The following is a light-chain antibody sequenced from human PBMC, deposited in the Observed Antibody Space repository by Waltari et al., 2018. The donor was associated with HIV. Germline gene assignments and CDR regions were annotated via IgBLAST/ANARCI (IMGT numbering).Light chain of an antibody. CDR1: QRVNSTF. V-gene: IGKV3-20*01. Sequence: EVVLTQSPGTLSLSPGERATLSCRASQRVNSTFLAWYQQTPGQAPRLLIYAASSRATGIPDRFSGSGSGTDFTLTISRLEPEDFAVYYCQQYGGSPPVTFGQGTRLEIK. J-gene: IGKJ5*01. CDR2: AAS. CDR3: QQYGGSPPVT.